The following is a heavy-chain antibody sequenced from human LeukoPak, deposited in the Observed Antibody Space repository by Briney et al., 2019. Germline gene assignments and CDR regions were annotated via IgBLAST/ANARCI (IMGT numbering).Heavy chain of an antibody. D-gene: IGHD2-2*01. V-gene: IGHV4-38-2*01. CDR3: ARYCSSTSCYYDY. J-gene: IGHJ4*02. CDR1: GYSISSGYY. CDR2: IYHSGST. Sequence: SETLSLTCAVSGYSISSGYYWGWIRQPPGKGLEWIGSIYHSGSTYYNPSLKSRVTISVDTSKNQFSLKLCSVTAADTAVYYCARYCSSTSCYYDYWGQGTLVTVSS.